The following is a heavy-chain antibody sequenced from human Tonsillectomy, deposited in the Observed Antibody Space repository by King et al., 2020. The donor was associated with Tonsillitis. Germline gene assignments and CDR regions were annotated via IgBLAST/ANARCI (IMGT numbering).Heavy chain of an antibody. V-gene: IGHV3-33*01. Sequence: VQLVESGGGAVQPGRSLRLSCAASEFTFNSYGMHWVRQAPGKGLEWVAVIWFDGSKTYYADSVKGRFTISRNNSKNTLYLQMNSLRDDDTAVYYCARESGDCIRISGYHSPYHSMDVGGRGTTVTVPS. CDR2: IWFDGSKT. J-gene: IGHJ6*04. CDR1: EFTFNSYG. D-gene: IGHD5-12*01. CDR3: ARESGDCIRISGYHSPYHSMDV.